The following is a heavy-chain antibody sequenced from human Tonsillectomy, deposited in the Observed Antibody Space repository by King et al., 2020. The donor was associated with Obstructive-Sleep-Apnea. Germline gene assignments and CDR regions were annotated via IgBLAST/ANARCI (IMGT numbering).Heavy chain of an antibody. V-gene: IGHV4-59*08. D-gene: IGHD6-13*01. CDR1: GGSISSYY. J-gene: IGHJ2*01. Sequence: MQLQESGPGLVKPSETLSLTCTVSGGSISSYYWSWIRQPPGKGLEWIGYIYYSGSTNYNPSLKSRVTISVDTSKNQFSLKLSSVTAADTAVYYCAGLPSSSWDWYFDLWGRGTLVTVSS. CDR2: IYYSGST. CDR3: AGLPSSSWDWYFDL.